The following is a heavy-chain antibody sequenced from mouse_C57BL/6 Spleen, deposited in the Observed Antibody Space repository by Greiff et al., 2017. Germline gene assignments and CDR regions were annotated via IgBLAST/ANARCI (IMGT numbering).Heavy chain of an antibody. V-gene: IGHV1-80*01. CDR2: IYPGDGDT. CDR1: GYAFSSYW. Sequence: QVQLQQSGAELVKPGASVKISCKASGYAFSSYWMNWVKQRPGKGLEWIGQIYPGDGDTNYNGKFRGKATLTADKSSSTAYMQLSSLTSEDSAVYFCARGTTVVEGGYWGQGTTLTVSS. CDR3: ARGTTVVEGGY. D-gene: IGHD1-1*01. J-gene: IGHJ2*01.